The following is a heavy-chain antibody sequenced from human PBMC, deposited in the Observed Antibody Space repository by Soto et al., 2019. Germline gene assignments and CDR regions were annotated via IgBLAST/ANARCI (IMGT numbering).Heavy chain of an antibody. D-gene: IGHD2-15*01. CDR2: SYHSGST. J-gene: IGHJ1*01. V-gene: IGHV4-30-2*01. CDR3: ARGSVVAAQP. CDR1: GGSISSGGYS. Sequence: QLQLQESGSGLVKPSQTLSLTCAVSGGSISSGGYSWSWIRQPPGKGLEWIGYSYHSGSTHYNPSLQRRVTISVDRSENQLSLTLSSVTAADAAVYYCARGSVVAAQPWGQGTLVTVSS.